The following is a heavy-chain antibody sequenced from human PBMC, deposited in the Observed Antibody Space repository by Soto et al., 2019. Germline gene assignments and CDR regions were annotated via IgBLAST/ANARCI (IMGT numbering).Heavy chain of an antibody. CDR1: GYSFTSYW. V-gene: IGHV5-51*01. CDR2: IYPGDSDT. CDR3: ARRSSSWSDYYYYGMDV. Sequence: LGESLKISCKGSGYSFTSYWIGWVRQMPGKGLEWMGIIYPGDSDTRYSPSFQGQVTISADKSISTAYLQWSSLKASDTAMYYCARRSSSWSDYYYYGMDVWGQGTTVTVSS. D-gene: IGHD6-13*01. J-gene: IGHJ6*02.